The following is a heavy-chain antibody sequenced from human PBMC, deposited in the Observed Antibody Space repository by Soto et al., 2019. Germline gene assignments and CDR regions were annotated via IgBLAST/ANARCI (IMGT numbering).Heavy chain of an antibody. CDR3: ARDEYSGYDRTFDY. J-gene: IGHJ4*02. D-gene: IGHD5-12*01. Sequence: PSETLSLTCTVSGGSISSGDYYWSWIRQPPGKGLEWIGYIYYSGSTYYNPSLKSRVTISVDTSKNQFSLKLSSVTAADTAVYYCARDEYSGYDRTFDYWGQGTLVTVSS. CDR2: IYYSGST. V-gene: IGHV4-30-4*01. CDR1: GGSISSGDYY.